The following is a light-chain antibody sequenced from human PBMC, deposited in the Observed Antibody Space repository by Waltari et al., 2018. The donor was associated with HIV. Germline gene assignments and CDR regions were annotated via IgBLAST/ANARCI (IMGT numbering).Light chain of an antibody. J-gene: IGKJ3*01. CDR1: QSISTN. V-gene: IGKV1-39*01. CDR3: QQSDSTPLT. Sequence: DIQMTQSPSSLSASVGDSVTIACRASQSISTNLNWYQQKPGKAPKLLISAASSLQSGVPSRFSGSASGTDFTLTISSLQPEDFATYYCQQSDSTPLTFGPGTTVDMK. CDR2: AAS.